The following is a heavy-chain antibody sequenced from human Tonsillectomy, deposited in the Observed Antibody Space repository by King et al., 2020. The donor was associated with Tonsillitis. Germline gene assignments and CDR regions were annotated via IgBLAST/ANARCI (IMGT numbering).Heavy chain of an antibody. Sequence: VQLVESGGGLVQPGGSLRLSCAASGFTFSSYAINWVRQAPGKGLEWVSAVSGSGSRTYYADSVKGRFTISRDSSKNTVFLQMNSLRAEDTAVYYCAKDVDSGSGLDHWGQGTLVTVSS. D-gene: IGHD3-10*01. CDR3: AKDVDSGSGLDH. J-gene: IGHJ4*02. CDR2: VSGSGSRT. CDR1: GFTFSSYA. V-gene: IGHV3-23*04.